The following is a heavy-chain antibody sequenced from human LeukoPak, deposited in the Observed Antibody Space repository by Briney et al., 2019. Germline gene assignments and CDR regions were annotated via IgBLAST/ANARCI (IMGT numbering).Heavy chain of an antibody. CDR1: GFTFSSYS. J-gene: IGHJ4*02. Sequence: PGGSLRLSCAASGFTFSSYSMNWVRQAPGKGLEWVSYISSSSTTIYYADSVKGRFTISRDNAKNSLYLQMNSLRAEDTAVYYCARAFTYYYGSGSYTIDYWGQGTLVTVSS. CDR2: ISSSSTTI. CDR3: ARAFTYYYGSGSYTIDY. D-gene: IGHD3-10*01. V-gene: IGHV3-48*04.